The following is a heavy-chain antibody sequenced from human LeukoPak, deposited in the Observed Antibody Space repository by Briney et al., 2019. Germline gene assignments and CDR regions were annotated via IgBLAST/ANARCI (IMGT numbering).Heavy chain of an antibody. CDR2: ITCSSAST. Sequence: GGSLRLCCAASGFTFSSYAMSWVRQAPGKGLEWVSSITCSSASTYYADSVKGRFTISRDNSKNTLYLQMNSLGAEDTAVYFCAKLDYYDTHWGQGTLVTVSS. J-gene: IGHJ4*02. D-gene: IGHD3-22*01. V-gene: IGHV3-23*01. CDR3: AKLDYYDTH. CDR1: GFTFSSYA.